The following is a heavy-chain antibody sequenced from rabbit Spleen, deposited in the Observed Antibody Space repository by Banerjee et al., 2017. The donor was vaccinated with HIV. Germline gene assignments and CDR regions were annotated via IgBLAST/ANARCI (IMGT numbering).Heavy chain of an antibody. CDR2: IYAGSSGTT. CDR3: ARRPSYGGDGYSL. CDR1: GFSFNSGY. Sequence: QSLEESGGDLVKPGASLTLTCTASGFSFNSGYMCWVRQAPGKGLEWIACIYAGSSGTTYSANWAKGRFTISKSSSTTVTLQMTSLTAADTASYFCARRPSYGGDGYSLWGPGTLVTVS. J-gene: IGHJ4*01. V-gene: IGHV1S40*01. D-gene: IGHD6-1*01.